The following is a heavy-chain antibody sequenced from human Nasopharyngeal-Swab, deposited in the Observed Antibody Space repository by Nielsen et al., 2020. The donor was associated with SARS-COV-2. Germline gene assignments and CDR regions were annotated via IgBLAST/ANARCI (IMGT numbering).Heavy chain of an antibody. Sequence: WVRQAPGQGLEWMGRINPNSGGTNYAQKFQGRVTVTRDTSISAAYMELSRLGSDDTAVYYCARGRTTVTEYYYYYYFDVWGKGTTVTVSS. D-gene: IGHD4-17*01. CDR3: ARGRTTVTEYYYYYYFDV. CDR2: INPNSGGT. V-gene: IGHV1-2*06. J-gene: IGHJ6*03.